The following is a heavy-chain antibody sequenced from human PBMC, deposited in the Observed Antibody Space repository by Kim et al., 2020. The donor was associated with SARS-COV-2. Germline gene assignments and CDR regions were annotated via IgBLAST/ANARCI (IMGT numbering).Heavy chain of an antibody. V-gene: IGHV3-23*01. J-gene: IGHJ4*02. D-gene: IGHD5-18*01. Sequence: AASVKGRFTISRDTSKNTLYLQMSSLRAEDTAVYYCAKSLGGYTYGKFDYWGQGTLVTVSS. CDR3: AKSLGGYTYGKFDY.